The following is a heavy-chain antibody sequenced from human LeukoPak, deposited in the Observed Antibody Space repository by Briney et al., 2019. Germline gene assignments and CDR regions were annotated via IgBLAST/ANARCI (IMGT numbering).Heavy chain of an antibody. CDR2: INPSGGST. D-gene: IGHD5-18*01. V-gene: IGHV1-46*01. CDR1: GYTFTSYY. J-gene: IGHJ6*02. CDR3: ARAAGYSYGYYYGMDV. Sequence: ASVKVSCKASGYTFTSYYMHWVRQAPGQGLEWTGIINPSGGSTSYAQKFQGRVTMTRDTSTSTVYMELSSLRSEDTAVYYCARAAGYSYGYYYGMDVWGQGTTVTVSS.